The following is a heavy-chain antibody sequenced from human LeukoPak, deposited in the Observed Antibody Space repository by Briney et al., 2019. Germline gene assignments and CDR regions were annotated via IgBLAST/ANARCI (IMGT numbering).Heavy chain of an antibody. CDR2: IYYSGST. J-gene: IGHJ3*02. D-gene: IGHD2-2*02. Sequence: SETLSLTCTVSGGSISSYYWSWIRQPPGKGLEWIGYIYYSGSTNYNPSLKSRVTMSVDTSKNQFSLKLSSVTAADTAVYYCARSIVVVPVAIWFDAFDIWGQGTMVTVSS. CDR3: ARSIVVVPVAIWFDAFDI. CDR1: GGSISSYY. V-gene: IGHV4-59*12.